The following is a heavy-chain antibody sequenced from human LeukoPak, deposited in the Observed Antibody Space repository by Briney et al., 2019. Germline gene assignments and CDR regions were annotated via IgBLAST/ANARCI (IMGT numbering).Heavy chain of an antibody. CDR3: ARDLTTVTTYGTFDY. D-gene: IGHD4-17*01. J-gene: IGHJ4*02. CDR1: GFTFSSYS. Sequence: RPGGSLRLSCAASGFTFSSYSMNWVRQAPGKGLEWVSYISSSSSTIYYADSVKGRFTLSRDNAKNSLYLQMNSLRAEDTAVYYCARDLTTVTTYGTFDYWGQGTLVTVSS. V-gene: IGHV3-48*01. CDR2: ISSSSSTI.